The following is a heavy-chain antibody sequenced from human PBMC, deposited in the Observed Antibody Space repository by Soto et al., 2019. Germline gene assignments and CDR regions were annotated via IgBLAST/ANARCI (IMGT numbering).Heavy chain of an antibody. CDR1: GGSISSGGYY. J-gene: IGHJ4*02. V-gene: IGHV4-31*03. CDR3: ARGVIEELYFDY. D-gene: IGHD3-22*01. CDR2: IYYSGST. Sequence: KTSETLSLTCTVSGGSISSGGYYWSWIRQHPGKGLEWIGYIYYSGSTYYNPSLKSRVTISVDTSKNQFSLKLSSVTAADTAVYYCARGVIEELYFDYWGQGTLVTVSS.